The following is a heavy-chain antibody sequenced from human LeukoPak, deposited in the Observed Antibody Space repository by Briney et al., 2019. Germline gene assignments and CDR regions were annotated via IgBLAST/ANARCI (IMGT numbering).Heavy chain of an antibody. Sequence: PGGSLILSCAAAGSTFSSYSLDWVRQAAGKGLEWVSSISGSSSFIYYAYSLDERFTISRDNAKTSLYLQMNSLTSEDTDVYYCARAITMKVVASDAFDIWGQGRKV. CDR2: ISGSSSFI. V-gene: IGHV3-21*01. J-gene: IGHJ3*02. CDR3: ARAITMKVVASDAFDI. D-gene: IGHD3-22*01. CDR1: GSTFSSYS.